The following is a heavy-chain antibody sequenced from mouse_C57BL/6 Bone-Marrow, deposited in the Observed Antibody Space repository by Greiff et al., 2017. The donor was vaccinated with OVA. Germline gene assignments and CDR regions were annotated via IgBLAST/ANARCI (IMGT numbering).Heavy chain of an antibody. V-gene: IGHV5-4*01. J-gene: IGHJ3*01. CDR3: ARDRDSKGFAY. CDR2: ISDGGSYT. D-gene: IGHD2-5*01. Sequence: EVKLVESGGGLVKPGGSLKLSCAASGFTFSSYAMSWVRPTPEKRLAWVATISDGGSYTYYPANVKGRFTISRDNAKNNLYLQRSHLKSEDTAMEYGARDRDSKGFAYWGQGTLVTVAA. CDR1: GFTFSSYA.